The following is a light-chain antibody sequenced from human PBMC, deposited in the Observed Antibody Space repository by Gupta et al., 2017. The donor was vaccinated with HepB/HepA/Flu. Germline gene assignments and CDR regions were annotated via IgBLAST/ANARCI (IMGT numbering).Light chain of an antibody. Sequence: QSALTQPRSVSGSPGQSVTISCTGTSSDVGGYNYVSWYQQHPGKAPKLMIYDVSKRPSGVPDRFSGSKSGNTDSLTISGLQAEDEADDDCCSYAGSYTWVFGGGTKLNV. J-gene: IGLJ3*02. CDR1: SSDVGGYNY. CDR3: CSYAGSYTWV. CDR2: DVS. V-gene: IGLV2-11*01.